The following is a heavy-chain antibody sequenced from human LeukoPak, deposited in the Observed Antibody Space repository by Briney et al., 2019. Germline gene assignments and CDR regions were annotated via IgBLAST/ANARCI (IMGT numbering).Heavy chain of an antibody. D-gene: IGHD5-12*01. Sequence: GGSLGPPCPPSGFPAISNYITWVGQPPGRGLKWVSVLYSAGNTYYADSVKGRFTISRDNSKNTLFLQMDSLRPEDTAVYYCARARDYIVVDFWGQGTLVTVSS. CDR2: LYSAGNT. J-gene: IGHJ4*02. CDR3: ARARDYIVVDF. V-gene: IGHV3-66*02. CDR1: GFPAISNY.